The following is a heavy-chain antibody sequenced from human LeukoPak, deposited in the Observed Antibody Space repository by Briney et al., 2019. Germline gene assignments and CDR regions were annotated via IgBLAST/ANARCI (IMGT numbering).Heavy chain of an antibody. Sequence: GGSLRLSCAASGFTFSSYAMHWVRQAPGKGLEYVSVISTNGDRTYYANSVKGRFTISRDNSKNTLYLQMGSLRPEDMAVYYCARDKAAVGNGYWGLGTLVTVSS. J-gene: IGHJ4*02. CDR1: GFTFSSYA. CDR3: ARDKAAVGNGY. D-gene: IGHD6-13*01. V-gene: IGHV3-64*01. CDR2: ISTNGDRT.